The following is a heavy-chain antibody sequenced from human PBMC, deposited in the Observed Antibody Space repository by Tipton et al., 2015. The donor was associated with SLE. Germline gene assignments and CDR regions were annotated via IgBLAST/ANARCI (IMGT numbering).Heavy chain of an antibody. V-gene: IGHV3-30-3*01. CDR1: GFTFSSYA. CDR2: ISYDGSNK. D-gene: IGHD3-10*01. Sequence: SLRLSCAASGFTFSSYAMHWVRQAPGKGLEWVAVISYDGSNKYYADSVKGRFTISRDNSKNTLYLQMNSLRAEDTAVYHCARDTGDAFDIWGQGTMVTVSS. CDR3: ARDTGDAFDI. J-gene: IGHJ3*02.